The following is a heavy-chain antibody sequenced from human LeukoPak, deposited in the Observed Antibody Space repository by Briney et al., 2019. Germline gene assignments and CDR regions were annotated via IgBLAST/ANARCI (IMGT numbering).Heavy chain of an antibody. Sequence: SETLSLTCTGSGASINNHNYYGRWIRQPPGKGLEWIGSIYYSGSTYYNPSLKSRVTISVDTSSNQFSLSLSSVTAADTAVYYCARHYAQLDYTGQKQGWFDPWGQGTLVTVSS. J-gene: IGHJ5*02. D-gene: IGHD3-16*01. CDR1: GASINNHNYY. CDR2: IYYSGST. V-gene: IGHV4-39*01. CDR3: ARHYAQLDYTGQKQGWFDP.